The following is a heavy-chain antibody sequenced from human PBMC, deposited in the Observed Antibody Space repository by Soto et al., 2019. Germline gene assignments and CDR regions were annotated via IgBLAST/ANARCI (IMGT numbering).Heavy chain of an antibody. CDR1: GFTFSSYG. Sequence: LILSCAASGFTFSSYGMHWVRQAPGKGLEWVAVISYDGSNKYYADSVKGRFTISRDNSKNTLYLQMNSLRAEDTAVYYCASFADELGTFDYWGQGTLVTVSS. CDR3: ASFADELGTFDY. V-gene: IGHV3-30*03. D-gene: IGHD3-3*02. CDR2: ISYDGSNK. J-gene: IGHJ4*02.